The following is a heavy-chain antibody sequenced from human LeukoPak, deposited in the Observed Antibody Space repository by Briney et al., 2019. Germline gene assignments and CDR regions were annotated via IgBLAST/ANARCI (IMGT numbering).Heavy chain of an antibody. Sequence: SETLPLTCAVSGGSISSSNWWSWVRQPPGKGLEWIGEIYHSGSTNYNPSLKSRVTISVDKSKNQFSLKLSSVTAADTAVYYCARDRGYNWNNFDYWGQGTLVTVSS. V-gene: IGHV4-4*02. CDR3: ARDRGYNWNNFDY. CDR1: GGSISSSNW. CDR2: IYHSGST. J-gene: IGHJ4*02. D-gene: IGHD1/OR15-1a*01.